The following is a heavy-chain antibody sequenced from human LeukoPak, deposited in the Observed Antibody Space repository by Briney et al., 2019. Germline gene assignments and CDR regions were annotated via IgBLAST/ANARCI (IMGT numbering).Heavy chain of an antibody. CDR2: IIPILGIA. CDR3: ARGNISPYCSSTSCTINYYYYGMDV. Sequence: SVKVSCKASGGTFSSYAISWVRQAPGQGLEWMGRIIPILGIANYAQKFQGRVTIAADKSTSTAYMELSSLRSEDTAVYYCARGNISPYCSSTSCTINYYYYGMDVWGQGTTVTVSS. J-gene: IGHJ6*02. CDR1: GGTFSSYA. D-gene: IGHD2-2*01. V-gene: IGHV1-69*04.